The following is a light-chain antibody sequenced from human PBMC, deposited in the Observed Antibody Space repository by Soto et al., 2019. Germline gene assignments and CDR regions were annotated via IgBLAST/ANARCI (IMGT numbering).Light chain of an antibody. CDR1: QSVSIY. J-gene: IGKJ4*01. CDR2: DAS. Sequence: ILLTHSPATLSLSPWERATISFRASQSVSIYLAWYQQKPGQAPRLLIYDASNSATGIPARFSGSGSGTDFTLTISRLEPEDFAVYYCQQRSNWPRALTFGGGTKVDIK. V-gene: IGKV3-11*01. CDR3: QQRSNWPRALT.